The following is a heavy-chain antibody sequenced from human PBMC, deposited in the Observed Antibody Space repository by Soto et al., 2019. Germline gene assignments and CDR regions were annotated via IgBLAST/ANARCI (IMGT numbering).Heavy chain of an antibody. CDR1: GFTFSSYA. V-gene: IGHV3-30-3*01. Sequence: GGSLRLSCAASGFTFSSYAMHWVRQAPGKGLEWVAVISYDGSNKYYADSVKSRFTISRDNSKNTLYLQMNSLRAEDTAVYYCARAPYYYDSSGYSGPEFWGLGTLVTVSS. CDR3: ARAPYYYDSSGYSGPEF. D-gene: IGHD3-22*01. CDR2: ISYDGSNK. J-gene: IGHJ4*02.